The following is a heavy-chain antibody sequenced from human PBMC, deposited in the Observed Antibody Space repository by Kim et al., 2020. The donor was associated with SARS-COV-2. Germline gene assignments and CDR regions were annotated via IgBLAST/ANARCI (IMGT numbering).Heavy chain of an antibody. CDR2: IHKGSGSI. J-gene: IGHJ4*02. D-gene: IGHD4-17*01. CDR1: GFTFSSYS. V-gene: IGHV3-48*02. Sequence: GGSLRLSCTASGFTFSSYSLNWVRQAPGKGLEWISYIHKGSGSIFYADSVQGRFTVSRDNGQNSLYLDMSSLRDDDTAVYYCARDAYGDYFSFDYWGLGTLVPVSS. CDR3: ARDAYGDYFSFDY.